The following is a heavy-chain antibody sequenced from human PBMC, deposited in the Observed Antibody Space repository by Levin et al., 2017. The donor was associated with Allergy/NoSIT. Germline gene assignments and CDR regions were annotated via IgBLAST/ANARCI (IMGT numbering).Heavy chain of an antibody. V-gene: IGHV3-7*01. CDR3: ARDSVSNPYDFWSGYSWFDP. D-gene: IGHD3-3*01. Sequence: GESLKISCAASGFTFSSYWMSWVRQAPGKGLEWVANIKQDGSEKYYVDSVKGRFTISRDNAKNSLYLQMNSLRAEDTAVYYCARDSVSNPYDFWSGYSWFDPWGQGTLVTVSS. CDR1: GFTFSSYW. J-gene: IGHJ5*02. CDR2: IKQDGSEK.